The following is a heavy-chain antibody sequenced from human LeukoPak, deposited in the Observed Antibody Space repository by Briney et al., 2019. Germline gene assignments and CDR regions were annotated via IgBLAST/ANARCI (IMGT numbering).Heavy chain of an antibody. J-gene: IGHJ6*02. V-gene: IGHV3-48*01. D-gene: IGHD5-12*01. CDR1: GFTFSSYS. Sequence: GGSLRLSCAASGFTFSSYSMNWVRQAPGKGLEWVSYISSSSSTIYYADSVKGRFTISRDNAKNSLYLQMNSLRAEDTAVYYCARDRSLVAAPGDGMDVWGQGTTVTVSS. CDR3: ARDRSLVAAPGDGMDV. CDR2: ISSSSSTI.